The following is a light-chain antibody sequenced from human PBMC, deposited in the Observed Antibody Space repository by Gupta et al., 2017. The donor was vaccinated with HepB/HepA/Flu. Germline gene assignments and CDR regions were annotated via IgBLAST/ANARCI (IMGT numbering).Light chain of an antibody. CDR2: DAS. CDR3: QQYYKYLAWT. J-gene: IGKJ1*01. V-gene: IGKV1-8*01. Sequence: ALRLPQSPSSFSASTGDRVTITCRASQGISNHLVWYQQKPGKAPKLLIFDASTLHSGVPSRFSGSGSGTEFTLTISNLQSEDFATYYCQQYYKYLAWTFGQGTKVEIK. CDR1: QGISNH.